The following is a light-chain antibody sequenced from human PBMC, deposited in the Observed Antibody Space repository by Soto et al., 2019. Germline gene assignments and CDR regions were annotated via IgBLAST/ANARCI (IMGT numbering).Light chain of an antibody. Sequence: ILMTQAPFALSVSPGERASLSCRASQSVSRKLVWYQQKPGQAPRLLIYDTSTRATGIPARFSGSGSGTEFTLTISSLQSEDVAVYYGQQYNTWPSITFGQGTRLEIK. V-gene: IGKV3-15*01. J-gene: IGKJ5*01. CDR2: DTS. CDR3: QQYNTWPSIT. CDR1: QSVSRK.